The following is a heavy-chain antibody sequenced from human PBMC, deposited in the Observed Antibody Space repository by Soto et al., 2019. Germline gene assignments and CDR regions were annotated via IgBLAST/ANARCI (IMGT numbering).Heavy chain of an antibody. CDR3: AKENWYPDL. CDR1: GFSFSNYF. CDR2: ISNGGDVI. V-gene: IGHV3-11*01. Sequence: QVQLVESGGGLVKPGGSLRLSCAASGFSFSNYFMTWIRQAPGRGLEWVSYISNGGDVIHYADSVKGRFTISRDNVEKLLYLQMNSLRVDDTAVYYCAKENWYPDLWGRGTLVTVSS. J-gene: IGHJ2*01.